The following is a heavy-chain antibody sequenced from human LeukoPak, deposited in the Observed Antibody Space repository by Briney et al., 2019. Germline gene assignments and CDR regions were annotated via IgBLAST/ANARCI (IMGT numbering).Heavy chain of an antibody. CDR1: GFTVSSNY. V-gene: IGHV3-66*01. CDR2: IYSSGST. CDR3: AREALGGGGY. Sequence: GGSLRLSCAASGFTVSSNYMSWVRQAPGKGLEWVSIIYSSGSTYYADSVKSRFTISRDNSKNTLYLQMNSLRAEDTAVYHCAREALGGGGYWGQGTLVTVSS. D-gene: IGHD3-10*01. J-gene: IGHJ4*02.